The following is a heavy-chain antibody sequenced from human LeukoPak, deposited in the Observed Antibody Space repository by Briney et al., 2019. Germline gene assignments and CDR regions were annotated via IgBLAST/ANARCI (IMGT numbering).Heavy chain of an antibody. CDR1: GGSFSGYY. Sequence: PSETLSLTCAVYGGSFSGYYWSWIRQPPGKGLEWIGEINHSGSTNYNPSLKSRVAISVDTSKNQFSLKLNSVTAADTAVYYCARGGGAVASDYWGQGTLVTVSS. CDR3: ARGGGAVASDY. D-gene: IGHD6-19*01. J-gene: IGHJ4*02. CDR2: INHSGST. V-gene: IGHV4-34*01.